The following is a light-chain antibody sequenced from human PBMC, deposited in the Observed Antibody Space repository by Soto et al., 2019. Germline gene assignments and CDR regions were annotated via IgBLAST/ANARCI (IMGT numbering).Light chain of an antibody. CDR2: DVN. V-gene: IGLV2-14*03. CDR3: SSYTSSSTSFV. CDR1: SSDIGGYNY. Sequence: QSALTQPASVSGSPGQSITISCTGTSSDIGGYNYVSWYQQHAGKAPKLLIYDVNDRPSGVSNRFSGSKSGNTASLTISGFQAEDEADYFCSSYTSSSTSFVFGTGTKLTVL. J-gene: IGLJ1*01.